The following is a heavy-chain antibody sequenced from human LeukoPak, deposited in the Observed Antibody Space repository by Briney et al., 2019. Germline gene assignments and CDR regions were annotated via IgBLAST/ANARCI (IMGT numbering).Heavy chain of an antibody. CDR3: ARRSTSGYYYFDY. Sequence: SETLSLTCTVSGGSIRIATYSWAWIRQPPGKGLEWIGTIHSSGSTYYHPSLESRVTISLDSFRTQFSLKLTSVTAADAAVYYCARRSTSGYYYFDYWGQGTRVTVSS. D-gene: IGHD2-2*01. CDR2: IHSSGST. V-gene: IGHV4-39*01. J-gene: IGHJ4*02. CDR1: GGSIRIATYS.